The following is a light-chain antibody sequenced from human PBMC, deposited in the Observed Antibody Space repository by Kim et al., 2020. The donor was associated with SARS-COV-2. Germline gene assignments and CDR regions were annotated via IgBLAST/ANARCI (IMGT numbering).Light chain of an antibody. CDR3: QQYSNWPLT. CDR2: GAS. J-gene: IGKJ4*01. CDR1: QSVSSN. V-gene: IGKV3D-15*03. Sequence: VSPGERATLSCRASQSVSSNLAWYQHKPGQAPRLLIYGASIRATGIPARFCGSGSGTEFTLTISILQSEDFAIYYCQQYSNWPLTFGGGTKVDIK.